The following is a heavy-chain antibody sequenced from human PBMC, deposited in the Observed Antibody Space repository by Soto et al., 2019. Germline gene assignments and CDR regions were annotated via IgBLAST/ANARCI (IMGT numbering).Heavy chain of an antibody. CDR1: GGSFSGYY. Sequence: QGQLQQWGAGLLKPSETLSLTCAVYGGSFSGYYWSWIRQPPGKGLEWIGEINHSGSTNYNPSLKSRVTISVDTSKNQFSLKLSSVTAADTAVYYCAAQGLRYFDYWGQGTLVTVSS. V-gene: IGHV4-34*01. D-gene: IGHD3-3*01. J-gene: IGHJ4*02. CDR3: AAQGLRYFDY. CDR2: INHSGST.